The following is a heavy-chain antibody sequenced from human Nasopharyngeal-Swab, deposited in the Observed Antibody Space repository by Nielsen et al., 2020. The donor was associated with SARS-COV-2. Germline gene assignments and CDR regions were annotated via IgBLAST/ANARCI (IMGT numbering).Heavy chain of an antibody. J-gene: IGHJ6*02. CDR3: ARRRVTGIVGANRAYYYYGMDV. CDR2: FDPEDGET. V-gene: IGHV1-24*01. D-gene: IGHD1-26*01. Sequence: ASVKVSCKVSGYTLTELSMHWVRQAPGKGLEWVGGFDPEDGETIYAQKFQGRVTITADKSTSTAYMELSSLRSEDTAVYYCARRRVTGIVGANRAYYYYGMDVWGQGTTVTVSS. CDR1: GYTLTELS.